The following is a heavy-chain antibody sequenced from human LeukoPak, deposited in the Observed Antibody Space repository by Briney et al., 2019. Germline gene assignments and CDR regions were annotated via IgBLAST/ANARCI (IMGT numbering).Heavy chain of an antibody. V-gene: IGHV3-33*01. CDR1: GFTFSSHG. D-gene: IGHD3-10*01. J-gene: IGHJ4*02. CDR2: IWYDGSNK. CDR3: ARSGSYYEADY. Sequence: PGRSLRLSCAASGFTFSSHGMHWVRQAPGKGLEWVAVIWYDGSNKYYADSVKGRFTISRDNSKNTLYLQMNSLRAEDTAVYYCARSGSYYEADYWGQGTLVTVSS.